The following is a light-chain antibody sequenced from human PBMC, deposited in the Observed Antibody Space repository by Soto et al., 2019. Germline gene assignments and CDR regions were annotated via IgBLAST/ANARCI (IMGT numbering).Light chain of an antibody. V-gene: IGKV3-15*01. J-gene: IGKJ5*01. CDR3: QNNNCTPYT. Sequence: VTQSPDLLSVSPAATAVLSGGASQSVASALTWYQQRPGKPPRVIMYAASVRSTGLPDRFSGSGSGTDFTFTISSLQSEDFAVYFCQNNNCTPYTFGQGTRLEIK. CDR1: QSVASA. CDR2: AAS.